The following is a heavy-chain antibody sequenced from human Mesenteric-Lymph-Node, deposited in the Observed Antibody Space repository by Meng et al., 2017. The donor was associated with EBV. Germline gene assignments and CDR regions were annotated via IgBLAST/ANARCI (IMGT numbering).Heavy chain of an antibody. J-gene: IGHJ4*02. D-gene: IGHD3-16*01. Sequence: QVQLQRGGEGLLKPSETLSLTCDVYGDSFSAYYWRWIRQPPGRGLEWIGDVIHSGNTSYSPSLKSRVTISVDTSKRQFSLKLRSMTAADTAVYYCATGWGKANYWGQGTLVTVSS. CDR2: VIHSGNT. V-gene: IGHV4-34*12. CDR1: GDSFSAYY. CDR3: ATGWGKANY.